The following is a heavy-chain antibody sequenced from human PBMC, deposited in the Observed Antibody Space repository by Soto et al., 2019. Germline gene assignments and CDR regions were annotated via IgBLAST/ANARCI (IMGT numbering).Heavy chain of an antibody. V-gene: IGHV3-23*01. J-gene: IGHJ4*02. CDR3: AKDGRRMAYYGSGSFRSWFDY. CDR1: GFTFSSYA. Sequence: GESLKISCAASGFTFSSYAMSWVRQAPGKGLEWVSAISGSGGSTYYADSVKGRFTISRDNSKNTLYLQMNSLRAEDTAVYYCAKDGRRMAYYGSGSFRSWFDYWGQGTLVTVSS. D-gene: IGHD3-10*01. CDR2: ISGSGGST.